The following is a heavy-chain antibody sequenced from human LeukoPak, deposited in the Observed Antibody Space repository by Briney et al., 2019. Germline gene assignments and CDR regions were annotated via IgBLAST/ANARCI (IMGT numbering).Heavy chain of an antibody. V-gene: IGHV3-30-3*01. CDR2: ISYDGSNK. D-gene: IGHD3-22*01. CDR3: ARGASSGTSEYFQH. CDR1: GFTFSSYA. Sequence: PGGSLRLSCAASGFTFSSYAMHLVRQAPGKGLEWVAVISYDGSNKYYADSVKGRFTISRDNSKNTLYLQMNSLRAEDTAVYYCARGASSGTSEYFQHWGQGTLVTVSS. J-gene: IGHJ1*01.